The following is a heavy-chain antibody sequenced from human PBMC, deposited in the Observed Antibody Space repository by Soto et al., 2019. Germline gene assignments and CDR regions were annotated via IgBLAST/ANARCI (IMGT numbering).Heavy chain of an antibody. CDR2: ISGSGGST. Sequence: EVQLLESGGGLVQPGGSLRLSCAASGFTFSSYAMSWVRQAPGKGLEWVSAISGSGGSTYYADSVKGRFTISRDNSKNTLYLQMNSLRAEVTAVYYCAKRRNEYSSSNDYWGQGTLVTVSS. CDR1: GFTFSSYA. J-gene: IGHJ4*02. CDR3: AKRRNEYSSSNDY. D-gene: IGHD6-6*01. V-gene: IGHV3-23*01.